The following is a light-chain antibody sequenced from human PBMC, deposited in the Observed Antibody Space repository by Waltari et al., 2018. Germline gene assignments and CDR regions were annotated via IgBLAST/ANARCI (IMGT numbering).Light chain of an antibody. J-gene: IGKJ2*01. Sequence: EIVMTQSPATLSVSPGERATLACRASQTLTSNLAWYQQKHGQAPRLLIYGASTRATGIPARFSGSGSGTQFTLTISSLQSEDFVVYYCQQYNNRPYTFGQGTKLEIK. CDR1: QTLTSN. CDR3: QQYNNRPYT. V-gene: IGKV3-15*01. CDR2: GAS.